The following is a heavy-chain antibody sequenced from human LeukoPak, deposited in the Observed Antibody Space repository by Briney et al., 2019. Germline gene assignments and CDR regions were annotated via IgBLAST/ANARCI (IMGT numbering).Heavy chain of an antibody. CDR2: ISSSSSYI. CDR3: ARDSVVRVGRADY. V-gene: IGHV3-21*01. J-gene: IGHJ4*02. Sequence: GGSLRLSCAASGFTFSSYSMNWVRQAPGKGLEWVSSISSSSSYIYYADSVKGRFTISRDNAKNSLYLQMNSLRAEDTAVYYCARDSVVRVGRADYWGQGTLVTVSS. D-gene: IGHD1-26*01. CDR1: GFTFSSYS.